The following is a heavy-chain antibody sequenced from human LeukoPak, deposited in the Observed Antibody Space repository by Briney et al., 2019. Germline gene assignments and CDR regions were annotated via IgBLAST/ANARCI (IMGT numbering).Heavy chain of an antibody. Sequence: SVKVSCKASGGTFSSYAISWVRQAPGQGLEWMGGIIPIFGTANYAQKFQGRVTITTDESTSTAYMELSSLRSGDTAVYYCARDNTELEDYYYHMDVWGKGTTVTVSS. D-gene: IGHD5-18*01. CDR2: IIPIFGTA. CDR1: GGTFSSYA. CDR3: ARDNTELEDYYYHMDV. J-gene: IGHJ6*03. V-gene: IGHV1-69*05.